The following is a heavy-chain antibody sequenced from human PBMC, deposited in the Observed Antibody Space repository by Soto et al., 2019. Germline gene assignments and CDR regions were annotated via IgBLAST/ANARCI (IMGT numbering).Heavy chain of an antibody. CDR1: GYTFTSYG. V-gene: IGHV1-18*01. Sequence: QVQLVQSGAEVKKPGASVKVSCKASGYTFTSYGISWMRQAPGQGLEWMGWNSAYNGNTNYAQKLQGRVTMTTDTSTSTAYMELRSLRSDDTAVYYCARAKVVVAATNWFDPWGQGTLVTVSS. J-gene: IGHJ5*02. CDR2: NSAYNGNT. D-gene: IGHD2-15*01. CDR3: ARAKVVVAATNWFDP.